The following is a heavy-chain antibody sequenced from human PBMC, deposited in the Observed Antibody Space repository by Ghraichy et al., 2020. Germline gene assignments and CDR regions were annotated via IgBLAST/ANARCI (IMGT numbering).Heavy chain of an antibody. J-gene: IGHJ5*02. CDR3: ARDIVVVPAAAWRGYDLVWFDP. CDR1: GGSISSYY. D-gene: IGHD2-2*01. Sequence: SETLSLTCTVSGGSISSYYWSWIRQPAGKGLEWIGRIYTSGSTNYNPSLKSRVTMSVDTSKNQFSLKLSSVTAADTAVYYCARDIVVVPAAAWRGYDLVWFDPWGQGTLVTVSS. CDR2: IYTSGST. V-gene: IGHV4-4*07.